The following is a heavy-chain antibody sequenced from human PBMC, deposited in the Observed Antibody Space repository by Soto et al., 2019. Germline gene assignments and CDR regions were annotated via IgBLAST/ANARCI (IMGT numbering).Heavy chain of an antibody. J-gene: IGHJ3*01. D-gene: IGHD3-3*01. CDR1: GFSFVDYA. V-gene: IGHV3-9*01. CDR3: VKDEGVCNTISCKDAFDY. Sequence: EVQLAESGGGLVQPGRSLRLSCAASGFSFVDYAMHWVRQVPGQGLEWVSGISWDGGYTGYADSVKGRFTISRDNAKKALFIQMNRLRVEDTALYYCVKDEGVCNTISCKDAFDYWGQGTKVTVS. CDR2: ISWDGGYT.